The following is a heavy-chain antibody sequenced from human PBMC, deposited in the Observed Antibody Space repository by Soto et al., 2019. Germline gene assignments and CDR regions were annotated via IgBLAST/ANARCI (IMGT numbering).Heavy chain of an antibody. Sequence: GESLKISCAASGFTFSSYWMSWVRQAPGKGLEWVANIKQDGSEKYYVDSVKGRFTISRDNAKNSLYLQMNSLRAEDTAVYYCARGSLFRWFGELYYFDYWGQGTLVTVSS. J-gene: IGHJ4*02. V-gene: IGHV3-7*01. CDR2: IKQDGSEK. D-gene: IGHD3-10*01. CDR3: ARGSLFRWFGELYYFDY. CDR1: GFTFSSYW.